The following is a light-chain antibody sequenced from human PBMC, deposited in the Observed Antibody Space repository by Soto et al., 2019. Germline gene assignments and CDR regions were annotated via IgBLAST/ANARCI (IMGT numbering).Light chain of an antibody. CDR2: ATS. CDR1: QAISSY. V-gene: IGKV1-27*01. J-gene: IGKJ4*01. Sequence: DIQLTQSPSSLSGSVGDRVTITYRASQAISSYLAWYQQKPGKVPELLIYATSTLQSGAPSRFSGSGSGTDFTLTISSLQPEDVATYYCHKYNHAPTFGGGTKVEIK. CDR3: HKYNHAPT.